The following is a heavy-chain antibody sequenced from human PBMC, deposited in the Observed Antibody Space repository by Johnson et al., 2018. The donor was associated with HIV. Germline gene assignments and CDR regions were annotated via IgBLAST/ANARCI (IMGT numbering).Heavy chain of an antibody. J-gene: IGHJ3*02. Sequence: VESGGGLVQPGGSLRLSCAASGFTVSSNYMSWVRQGPGKGLEWVSVIYKGGFVHYADSVQGRFTISRDNAKNSLYLQMNSLRAEDTAVYYCARDRGYSGSYFGAFDIWGQGTMVTVSS. CDR3: ARDRGYSGSYFGAFDI. CDR1: GFTVSSNY. D-gene: IGHD1-26*01. V-gene: IGHV3-66*01. CDR2: IYKGGFV.